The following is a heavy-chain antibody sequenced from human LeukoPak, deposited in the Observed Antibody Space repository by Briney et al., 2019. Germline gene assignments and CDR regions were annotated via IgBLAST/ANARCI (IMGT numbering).Heavy chain of an antibody. V-gene: IGHV3-30-3*01. CDR1: GFTFSTFA. J-gene: IGHJ3*02. CDR2: ISYDGTNK. CDR3: TRVDEVFAFDI. Sequence: PGGSLGLSCAASGFTFSTFAIHWVRQAPGKGLEWVAVISYDGTNKYYADSVKGRFTIPRDNSKNTLYLEMSSLRTEDTAVYYCTRVDEVFAFDIWGHGTMVTVSS. D-gene: IGHD1-14*01.